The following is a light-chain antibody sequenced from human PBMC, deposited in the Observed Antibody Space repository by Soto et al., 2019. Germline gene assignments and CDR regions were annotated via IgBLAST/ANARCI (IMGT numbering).Light chain of an antibody. CDR3: SSYTSSNTLVV. J-gene: IGLJ2*01. CDR2: EVT. Sequence: QLVLTQPASVSGSPGQSITISCTGTNNDVGYYNYVSWYQQHPGKAPKLIIFEVTNRPSGVASRFSGSKSGNTASLTISGLQAEDEADYYCSSYTSSNTLVVFGGGTKLTVL. V-gene: IGLV2-14*01. CDR1: NNDVGYYNY.